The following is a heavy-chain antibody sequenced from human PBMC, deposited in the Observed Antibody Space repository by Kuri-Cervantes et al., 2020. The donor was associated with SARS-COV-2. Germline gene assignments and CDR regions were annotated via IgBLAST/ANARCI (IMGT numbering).Heavy chain of an antibody. D-gene: IGHD7-27*01. Sequence: GSLRLSCTVSRGSISSSSYYWGWIRQPPGKGLEWIGSIYYTGNTYYNPSLNSRVTMSVDTSKNQFSLKVSSVTAADTAVYYCARDRLGRYYFDYWGQGTLVTVSS. J-gene: IGHJ4*02. CDR3: ARDRLGRYYFDY. V-gene: IGHV4-39*02. CDR2: IYYTGNT. CDR1: RGSISSSSYY.